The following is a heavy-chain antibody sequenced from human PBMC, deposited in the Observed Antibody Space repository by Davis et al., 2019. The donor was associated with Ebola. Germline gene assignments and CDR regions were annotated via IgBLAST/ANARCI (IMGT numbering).Heavy chain of an antibody. V-gene: IGHV1-18*01. J-gene: IGHJ5*02. D-gene: IGHD3-10*01. CDR1: GYTFTSYG. CDR3: ARAVTMVLPSGWFDP. CDR2: ISAYNGNT. Sequence: AASVKVSCKASGYTFTSYGISWVRQAPGQGLEWMGWISAYNGNTNYAQNLQGRVTMTTDTSTSTAYMEVRSLRTDDTAVYYCARAVTMVLPSGWFDPWGQGTLVTVSS.